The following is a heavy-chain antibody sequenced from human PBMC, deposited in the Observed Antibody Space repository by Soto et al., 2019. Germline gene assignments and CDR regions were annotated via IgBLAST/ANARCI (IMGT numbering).Heavy chain of an antibody. Sequence: GGSLRLACAASGSTLGRYAMHWVRQAPGKGLEWVAVISYDGSNKYYADSVKGRFTISRDNSKNTLHLQMNSLRAEDTAVYYCARDRDVYPDAFDIWGQGTMVTVSS. V-gene: IGHV3-30-3*01. CDR2: ISYDGSNK. J-gene: IGHJ3*02. CDR3: ARDRDVYPDAFDI. CDR1: GSTLGRYA.